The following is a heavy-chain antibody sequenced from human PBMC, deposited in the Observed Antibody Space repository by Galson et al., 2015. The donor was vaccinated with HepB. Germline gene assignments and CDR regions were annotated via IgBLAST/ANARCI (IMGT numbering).Heavy chain of an antibody. Sequence: SVKVSCKASGGTFSSYAISWVRQAPGQGLEWMGRIIPILGIANYAQKFQGRVTITADKSTSTAYMELRSLRSDDTAVYYCARDFGTNGPHDAFDIWGQGTMVTVSS. D-gene: IGHD2-8*01. J-gene: IGHJ3*02. CDR1: GGTFSSYA. CDR3: ARDFGTNGPHDAFDI. V-gene: IGHV1-69*04. CDR2: IIPILGIA.